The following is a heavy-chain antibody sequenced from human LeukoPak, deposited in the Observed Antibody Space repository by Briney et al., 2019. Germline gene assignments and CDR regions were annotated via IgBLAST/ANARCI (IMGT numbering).Heavy chain of an antibody. CDR1: GFTFTNAW. V-gene: IGHV3-15*01. J-gene: IGHJ4*02. CDR2: IKSKSDGGTT. Sequence: GGSLRLSCAASGFTFTNAWMSWVRQAPGKGLEWVGRIKSKSDGGTTDYAAPVKGRFTISSDDSKNTLYLQMNSLKTEDTAVYYCTTPDTAGIDYWGQGTLVTVSS. D-gene: IGHD5-18*01. CDR3: TTPDTAGIDY.